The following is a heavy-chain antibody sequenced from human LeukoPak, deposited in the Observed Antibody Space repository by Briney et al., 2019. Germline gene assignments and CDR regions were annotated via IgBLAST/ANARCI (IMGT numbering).Heavy chain of an antibody. CDR2: INPNSGGT. CDR1: GYTFTGYY. D-gene: IGHD3-10*01. J-gene: IGHJ4*02. Sequence: ASVNASCKASGYTFTGYYMHWVRQAPGQGLEWMGWINPNSGGTNYAQKFQGRVTMTRDTSISTAYMELSRLRSDDTAVYYCARAPYYYGSGSYFDYWGQGTLVTVSS. CDR3: ARAPYYYGSGSYFDY. V-gene: IGHV1-2*02.